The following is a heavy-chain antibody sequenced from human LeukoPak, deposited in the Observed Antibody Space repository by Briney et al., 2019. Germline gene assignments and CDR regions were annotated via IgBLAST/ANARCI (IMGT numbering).Heavy chain of an antibody. V-gene: IGHV4-59*08. CDR1: GGSISSYY. CDR2: IYYSGST. J-gene: IGHJ6*02. Sequence: SETLSLTRTVSGGSISSYYWSWIRQPPGKGLEWIGYIYYSGSTNYSPSLKSRVTISVDTSKNQFSLKLSSVTAADTAVYYCARTGGDDTGYYYYGMDVWGQGTTVTVSS. CDR3: ARTGGDDTGYYYYGMDV. D-gene: IGHD3-16*01.